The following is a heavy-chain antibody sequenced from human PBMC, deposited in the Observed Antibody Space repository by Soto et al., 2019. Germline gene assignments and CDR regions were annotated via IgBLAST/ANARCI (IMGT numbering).Heavy chain of an antibody. J-gene: IGHJ3*01. Sequence: GGSLRLSCAASGFSFSGYNMNWVRQAPGKGLEWVSSISGDSNYIYYADSVQGRFTISRDNAKNSVYLQMNSLRAEDTAVYYCARVVYFDRSAYGLWGQGTMVTVPS. D-gene: IGHD3-22*01. CDR3: ARVVYFDRSAYGL. V-gene: IGHV3-21*06. CDR2: ISGDSNYI. CDR1: GFSFSGYN.